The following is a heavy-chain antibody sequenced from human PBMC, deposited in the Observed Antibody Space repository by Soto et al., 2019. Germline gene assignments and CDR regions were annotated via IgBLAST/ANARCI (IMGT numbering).Heavy chain of an antibody. Sequence: ASVKVSCNVSCYTLTDFSMHWVRQPPGKGLEWMGTFDHEDGETFYAQKFQGRVTMTEDTSKNQFSLHLNAVTPEETAVYYCAREFPYYESSDSYFDYWGQGALVTVSS. CDR3: AREFPYYESSDSYFDY. V-gene: IGHV1-24*01. J-gene: IGHJ4*02. CDR1: CYTLTDFS. D-gene: IGHD3-16*01. CDR2: FDHEDGET.